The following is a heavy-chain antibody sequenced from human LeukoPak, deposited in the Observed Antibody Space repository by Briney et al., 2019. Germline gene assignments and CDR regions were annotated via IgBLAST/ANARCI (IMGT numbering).Heavy chain of an antibody. V-gene: IGHV3-30*18. CDR1: GFTFSSYG. CDR2: ISYDGSNK. D-gene: IGHD5-18*01. CDR3: AKDREGDTAMELDY. Sequence: GGSLRLSCAASGFTFSSYGMHWVRQAPGKGLEWVAVISYDGSNKYYADSVKGRFTISRDNSKNTLYLQMNSLRAEDTAVYYCAKDREGDTAMELDYWGQGTLVTVSS. J-gene: IGHJ4*02.